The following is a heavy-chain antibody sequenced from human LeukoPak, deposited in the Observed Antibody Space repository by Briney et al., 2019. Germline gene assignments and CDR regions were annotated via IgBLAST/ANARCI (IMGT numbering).Heavy chain of an antibody. CDR2: ISTSGSYI. Sequence: GGSLRLSCAASGFTFSRYNMNWVRQAPGKGLGWVSSISTSGSYIYYADSLKGRFTISRDNTKNSLYLEMNSLRAEDTAVYYCARPRFYCSGGSCYSGGFDSWGRGTLVTVSS. CDR1: GFTFSRYN. V-gene: IGHV3-21*01. CDR3: ARPRFYCSGGSCYSGGFDS. D-gene: IGHD2-15*01. J-gene: IGHJ4*02.